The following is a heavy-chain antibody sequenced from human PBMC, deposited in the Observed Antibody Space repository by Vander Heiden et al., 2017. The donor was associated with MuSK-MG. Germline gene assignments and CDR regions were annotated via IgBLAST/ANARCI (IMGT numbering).Heavy chain of an antibody. CDR2: IYWDDDK. D-gene: IGHD3-22*01. Sequence: QITLKESGPTLLKPTQTLTLTCTFAGFSLSTSGVGVGWIRQPPGKALEWLGLIYWDDDKRDSPALKSRLTITKNTSKIQVDLTMTKMATVYTATYYYAHSRGLLVDAFDIWGQGTLVTVSS. CDR3: AHSRGLLVDAFDI. V-gene: IGHV2-5*02. J-gene: IGHJ3*02. CDR1: GFSLSTSGVG.